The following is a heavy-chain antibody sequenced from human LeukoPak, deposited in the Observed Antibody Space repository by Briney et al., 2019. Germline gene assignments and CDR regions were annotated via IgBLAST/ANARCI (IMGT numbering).Heavy chain of an antibody. D-gene: IGHD3-10*01. CDR1: GYTFTSYG. J-gene: IGHJ6*03. CDR3: ARVRGSGSPYYYYYYMDV. CDR2: ISAYNGNT. V-gene: IGHV1-18*01. Sequence: ASVKVSCKASGYTFTSYGISWVRQAPGQGLEWMGWISAYNGNTNYAQKLQGRVTMTTDTSTSTAYMELRSLRSDDTAVYYCARVRGSGSPYYYYYYMDVWGKGTTVTVSS.